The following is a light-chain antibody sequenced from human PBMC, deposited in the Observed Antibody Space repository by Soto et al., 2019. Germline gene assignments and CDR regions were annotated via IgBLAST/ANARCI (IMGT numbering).Light chain of an antibody. CDR3: QQYYNWPLT. CDR1: QSVSSN. Sequence: EIVMTQSPATLSVSPGERATLSCRASQSVSSNLAWYQQKPSQAPRLLIYRASSRTTGIPARFSGSGSGTEFTLIISSLQSEDFAVYYCQQYYNWPLTFGGGTKVEIK. J-gene: IGKJ4*01. V-gene: IGKV3-15*01. CDR2: RAS.